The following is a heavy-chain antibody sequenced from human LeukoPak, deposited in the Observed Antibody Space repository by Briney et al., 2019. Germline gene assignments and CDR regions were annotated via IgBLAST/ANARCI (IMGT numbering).Heavy chain of an antibody. CDR1: GGSISSGDYY. CDR3: ASQIVGAFFAY. Sequence: SETLSLTCTVSGGSISSGDYYWNWIRQLPGKGLEWIGFIHYSGTTYYNPSLKSRVAILLDTSETQFSLKLTSVTAADTAIYYCASQIVGAFFAYWGQGTLVTVSS. D-gene: IGHD1-26*01. CDR2: IHYSGTT. V-gene: IGHV4-31*03. J-gene: IGHJ4*02.